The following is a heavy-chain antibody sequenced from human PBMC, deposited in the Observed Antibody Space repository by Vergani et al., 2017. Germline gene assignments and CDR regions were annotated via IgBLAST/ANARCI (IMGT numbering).Heavy chain of an antibody. D-gene: IGHD6-6*01. V-gene: IGHV3-30*02. J-gene: IGHJ3*02. CDR3: AREGRIAARPNDAFDI. CDR1: GFTFSSYG. Sequence: VQLVESGGGLVQPGGSLRLSCAASGFTFSSYGMHWVRQAPGKGLEWVAFIRYDGSNKYYADSVKGRFTITRDNSKNTLYLQMNSLRAEDTAVYYCAREGRIAARPNDAFDIWGQGTMVTVSS. CDR2: IRYDGSNK.